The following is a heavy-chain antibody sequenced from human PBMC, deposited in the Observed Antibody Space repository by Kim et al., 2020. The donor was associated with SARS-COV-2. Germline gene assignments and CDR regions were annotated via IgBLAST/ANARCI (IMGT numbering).Heavy chain of an antibody. Sequence: SETLSLTCAVYGGSFSGYYWSWIRQPPGKGLEWIGEINHSGSTNHNPSLKSRVTISVDTSKNQFSLNLSSMTAPDTAFYYCARGRAGVVPAPILGIGPHYDYFIVDVWGPGTPVTVSS. J-gene: IGHJ6*02. CDR2: INHSGST. D-gene: IGHD2-2*02. CDR1: GGSFSGYY. V-gene: IGHV4-34*01. CDR3: ARGRAGVVPAPILGIGPHYDYFIVDV.